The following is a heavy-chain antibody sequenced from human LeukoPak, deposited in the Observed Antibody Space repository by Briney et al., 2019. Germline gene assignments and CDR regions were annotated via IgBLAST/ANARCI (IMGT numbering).Heavy chain of an antibody. J-gene: IGHJ4*02. CDR1: GYTFTGYY. V-gene: IGHV1-2*02. CDR3: ARGAFSPFKDTAMVISDY. D-gene: IGHD5-18*01. Sequence: GASVKVSCKASGYTFTGYYMHWVRQAPGQGLEWTGWINPNSGGTNYVQKFQGRVTMTRDTSISTAYMELSRLRSDDTAVYYCARGAFSPFKDTAMVISDYWGQGTLVTVSS. CDR2: INPNSGGT.